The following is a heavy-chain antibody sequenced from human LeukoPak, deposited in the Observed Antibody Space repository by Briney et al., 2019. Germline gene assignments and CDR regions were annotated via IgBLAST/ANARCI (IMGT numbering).Heavy chain of an antibody. J-gene: IGHJ4*02. V-gene: IGHV4-34*01. Sequence: PETLSLTCAVYGGSFSGYYWSWIRQPPGKGLEWIGEINHSGSTNYNPSLKSRVTISVDTSKNQFSLKLSSVTAADTAVYYCASGRCSGGSCYRGVYYFDYWGQGTLVTVSS. CDR2: INHSGST. CDR3: ASGRCSGGSCYRGVYYFDY. CDR1: GGSFSGYY. D-gene: IGHD2-15*01.